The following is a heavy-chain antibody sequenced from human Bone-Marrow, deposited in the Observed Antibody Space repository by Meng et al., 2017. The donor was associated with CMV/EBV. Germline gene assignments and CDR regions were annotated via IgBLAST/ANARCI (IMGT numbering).Heavy chain of an antibody. D-gene: IGHD5-24*01. CDR2: ISSSSSYI. Sequence: LSLTCAASGFTFSSYSMNWVRQAPGKGLEWVSSISSSSSYIYYADSVKCRFTISRDNAKNPLYLQMNSLRAEDTAVFYCARDLVGYNTIDYWGQGTLVTVSS. V-gene: IGHV3-21*01. J-gene: IGHJ4*02. CDR3: ARDLVGYNTIDY. CDR1: GFTFSSYS.